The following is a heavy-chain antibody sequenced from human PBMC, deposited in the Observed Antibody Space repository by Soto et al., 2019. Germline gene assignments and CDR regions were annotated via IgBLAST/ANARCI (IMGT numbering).Heavy chain of an antibody. CDR2: INPNSGGT. J-gene: IGHJ6*02. CDR1: GYTFTGYY. CDR3: AREHDFWSGHYYYYGMDV. Sequence: ASVKVSCKASGYTFTGYYMHWVRQAPGQGLEWMGWINPNSGGTNYAQKFQGWVTMTRDTSISTAYMELSRLRSDDTAVYYCAREHDFWSGHYYYYGMDVWGQGTTVTVSS. V-gene: IGHV1-2*04. D-gene: IGHD3-3*01.